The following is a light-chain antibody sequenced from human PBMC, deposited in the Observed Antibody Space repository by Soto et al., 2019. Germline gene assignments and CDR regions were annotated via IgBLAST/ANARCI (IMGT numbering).Light chain of an antibody. J-gene: IGKJ1*01. CDR1: QSITGW. Sequence: DIQMTQSPPTLSASVGERGTIACRASQSITGWLAWFQQKPGKAPKLLISKASKLESGVPSRFSGSGSGTDFTLTISGLQPDDFATYYCQQYNPYSPWTFGQGTKVDIK. V-gene: IGKV1-5*03. CDR3: QQYNPYSPWT. CDR2: KAS.